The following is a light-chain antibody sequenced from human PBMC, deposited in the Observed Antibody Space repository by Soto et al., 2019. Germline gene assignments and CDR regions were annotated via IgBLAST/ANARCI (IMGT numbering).Light chain of an antibody. CDR3: SSYTTSSTVV. V-gene: IGLV2-14*01. J-gene: IGLJ2*01. CDR1: SSDVGGYNY. CDR2: EVS. Sequence: QSALTQPASVSGSPGQSITISCTGTSSDVGGYNYVSWFRQYPGKAPKIMIYEVSNRPSGVSNRFSGSKSGNTASLTISGLQAEDEADYYCSSYTTSSTVVFGGGTKLTVL.